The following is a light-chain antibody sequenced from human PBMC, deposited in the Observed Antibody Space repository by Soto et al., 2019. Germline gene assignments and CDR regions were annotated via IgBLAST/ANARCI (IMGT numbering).Light chain of an antibody. CDR3: QVWDSSTDHVV. CDR1: NIGSKS. J-gene: IGLJ2*01. V-gene: IGLV3-21*04. CDR2: YDI. Sequence: SYELTQPPSVSVAPGKTARITCGGNNIGSKSVHWYQQKPGRAPVLVIYYDIDRPPGIPERFAGSNSGDTATLTISGVEAGDEADYFCQVWDSSTDHVVFGGGTKLTVL.